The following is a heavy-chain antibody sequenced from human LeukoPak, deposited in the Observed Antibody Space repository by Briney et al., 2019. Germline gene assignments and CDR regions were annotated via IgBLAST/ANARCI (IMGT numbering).Heavy chain of an antibody. D-gene: IGHD6-13*01. CDR3: APIPGYSSSWYDS. CDR2: ISGSGGST. CDR1: GFTFSSYA. V-gene: IGHV3-23*01. J-gene: IGHJ4*02. Sequence: GGSLRLSCAASGFTFSSYAMSWVRQAPGKGLEWVSAISGSGGSTYYADSVKGRFTISRDNAKNSLYLQMNSLRAEDTAVYYCAPIPGYSSSWYDSWGQGTLVTVSS.